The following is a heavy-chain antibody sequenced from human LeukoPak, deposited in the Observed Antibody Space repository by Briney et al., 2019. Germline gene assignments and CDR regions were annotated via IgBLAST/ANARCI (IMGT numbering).Heavy chain of an antibody. CDR3: ARSSFSSSWNYFDY. CDR2: IYSGGST. J-gene: IGHJ4*02. D-gene: IGHD6-13*01. Sequence: GGSLRLSCAASGFTVSTNYMSWVRQAPGKGLEWVSVIYSGGSTYYADSVKGRLTISRDNSKNTLYLQMNSLRAEDTAVYYCARSSFSSSWNYFDYWGQGTLVTVSS. V-gene: IGHV3-53*01. CDR1: GFTVSTNY.